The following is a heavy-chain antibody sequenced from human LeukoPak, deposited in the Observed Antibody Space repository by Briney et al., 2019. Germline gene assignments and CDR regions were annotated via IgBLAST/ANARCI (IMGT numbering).Heavy chain of an antibody. J-gene: IGHJ4*02. CDR1: GGSISSYY. CDR3: ARKGVGWYSSWYYFDY. V-gene: IGHV4-59*08. CDR2: IYYSGST. Sequence: SETLSLTCTVSGGSISSYYWSWIRQPPGKGLEWIGYIYYSGSTNYNPSLKSRVTISVDTSKNQFSLKLSSVTAADTVVYYCARKGVGWYSSWYYFDYWGQGTLVTVSS. D-gene: IGHD6-13*01.